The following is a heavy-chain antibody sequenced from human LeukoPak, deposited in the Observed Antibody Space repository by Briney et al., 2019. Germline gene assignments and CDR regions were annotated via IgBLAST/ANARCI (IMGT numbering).Heavy chain of an antibody. CDR2: IYYSGST. D-gene: IGHD2-15*01. V-gene: IGHV4-59*08. Sequence: PSETLSLTCTVSGGSISSYYWSWIRQPPGKGLEWIGYIYYSGSTNYNPSLKSRVTISVDTSKNQFSLKLSSVTAADTAVYYCARSVYCSGGSCLYGMDVWGRGTTVTVSS. CDR3: ARSVYCSGGSCLYGMDV. CDR1: GGSISSYY. J-gene: IGHJ6*02.